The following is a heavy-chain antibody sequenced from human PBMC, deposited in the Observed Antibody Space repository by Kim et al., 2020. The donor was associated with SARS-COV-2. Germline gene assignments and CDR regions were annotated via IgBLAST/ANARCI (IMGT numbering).Heavy chain of an antibody. CDR3: ARGYSSSWYRYYYYYYGMDV. V-gene: IGHV4-34*01. Sequence: SETLSLTCTVYGGSFSGYYWSWIRQPPGKGLEWIGEINHSGSTNYNPSLKSRVTISVDTSKNQFSLKLSSVTAADTAVYYCARGYSSSWYRYYYYYYGMDVWGQGTTVTVSS. CDR2: INHSGST. J-gene: IGHJ6*02. D-gene: IGHD6-13*01. CDR1: GGSFSGYY.